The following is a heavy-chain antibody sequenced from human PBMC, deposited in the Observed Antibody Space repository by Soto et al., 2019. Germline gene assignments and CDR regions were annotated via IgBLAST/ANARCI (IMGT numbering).Heavy chain of an antibody. CDR2: INAGNGNT. Sequence: GASVKVSCKASGYTFTSYAMHWVRQAPGQRLEWMGWINAGNGNTEYSQKFQGRVTITRDTSASTAYMELSSLRSEDTAVYYCARFFPTMVRGGGAFDIWGQGTMVTVS. CDR1: GYTFTSYA. V-gene: IGHV1-3*01. J-gene: IGHJ3*02. D-gene: IGHD3-10*01. CDR3: ARFFPTMVRGGGAFDI.